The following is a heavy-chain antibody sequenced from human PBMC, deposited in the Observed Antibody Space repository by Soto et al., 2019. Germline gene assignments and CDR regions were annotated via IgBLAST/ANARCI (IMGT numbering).Heavy chain of an antibody. D-gene: IGHD6-13*01. CDR2: ISSSSSYI. CDR1: GFTFSSYS. J-gene: IGHJ6*02. V-gene: IGHV3-21*01. Sequence: GGSLRLSCAASGFTFSSYSMNWVRQAPGKGLEWVSSISSSSSYIYYADSVKGRFTISRGNAKNSLYLQMNSLRAEDTAVYYCANGKLAAAGYYYYYGMDVWGQGTTVTVSS. CDR3: ANGKLAAAGYYYYYGMDV.